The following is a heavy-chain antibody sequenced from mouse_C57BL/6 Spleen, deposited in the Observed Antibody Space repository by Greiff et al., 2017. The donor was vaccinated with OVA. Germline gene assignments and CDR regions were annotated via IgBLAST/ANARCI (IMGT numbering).Heavy chain of an antibody. CDR3: SRSSLYSYVSSFAF. V-gene: IGHV7-3*01. CDR1: GFTFTDYY. D-gene: IGHD1-1*01. CDR2: IRNKANGYTT. Sequence: EVQLVESGGGLVQPGGSLSLSCAASGFTFTDYYMSWVRQPPGKALEWLGFIRNKANGYTTEYSASVKGRFTISRDNSQSILYLQMHALIASDIATYYFSRSSLYSYVSSFAFWGPATLVTVSA. J-gene: IGHJ3*01.